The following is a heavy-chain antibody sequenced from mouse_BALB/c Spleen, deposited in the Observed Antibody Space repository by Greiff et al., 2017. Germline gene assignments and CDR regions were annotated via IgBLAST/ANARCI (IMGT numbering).Heavy chain of an antibody. Sequence: EVNVVESGGGLVKPGGSLKLSCAASGFTFSSYAMSWVRQSPEKRLEWVAEISSGGSYTYYPDTVTGRFTISRDNAKNTLYLEMSSLRSEDTAMYYCARDYGSSYDWYFDVWGAGTTVTVSS. CDR2: ISSGGSYT. J-gene: IGHJ1*01. CDR1: GFTFSSYA. CDR3: ARDYGSSYDWYFDV. D-gene: IGHD1-1*01. V-gene: IGHV5-9-4*01.